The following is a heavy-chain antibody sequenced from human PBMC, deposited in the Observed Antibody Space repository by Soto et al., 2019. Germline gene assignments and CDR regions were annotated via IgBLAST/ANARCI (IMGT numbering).Heavy chain of an antibody. CDR2: MYRGGKT. CDR3: STKGSGRTELDY. D-gene: IGHD1-26*01. V-gene: IGHV3-53*01. J-gene: IGHJ4*02. CDR1: GFLVSGSY. Sequence: RGSLRLSCAASGFLVSGSYMSLVRHAIGKGLEWVSCMYRGGKTSYADSVQGRFTVSRAISKNTRYLQMDSLRADASAVYYCSTKGSGRTELDYCAQGAVVPVS.